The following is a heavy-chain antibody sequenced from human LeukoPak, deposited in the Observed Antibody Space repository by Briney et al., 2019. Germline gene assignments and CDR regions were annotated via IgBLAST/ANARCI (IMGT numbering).Heavy chain of an antibody. J-gene: IGHJ5*02. Sequence: SVKVSCKASGGAFTCYTISWVRQAPGPGLELMGRIIPILGIANYAQKFHGRVTITADKSTSTAYMELRSLRSEDTAVYYCARGNTVTTGWFDPWGQGTLVTVSS. CDR1: GGAFTCYT. CDR2: IIPILGIA. CDR3: ARGNTVTTGWFDP. D-gene: IGHD4-17*01. V-gene: IGHV1-69*02.